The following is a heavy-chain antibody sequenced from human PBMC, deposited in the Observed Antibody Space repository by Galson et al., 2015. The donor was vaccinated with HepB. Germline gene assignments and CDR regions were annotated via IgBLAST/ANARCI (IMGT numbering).Heavy chain of an antibody. D-gene: IGHD2-2*01. CDR3: ARAVGGRVAVVPAPIVNWFDP. CDR1: GGSLSGYY. CDR2: INHSGTT. J-gene: IGHJ5*02. Sequence: SETLSLTCAVYGGSLSGYYWSWIRQPPGKGLEWIGEINHSGTTNYNPSLKSRVTISVDTSKKQFSLTLRSVTAADTALYYCARAVGGRVAVVPAPIVNWFDPWGQGGLVTVSS. V-gene: IGHV4-34*01.